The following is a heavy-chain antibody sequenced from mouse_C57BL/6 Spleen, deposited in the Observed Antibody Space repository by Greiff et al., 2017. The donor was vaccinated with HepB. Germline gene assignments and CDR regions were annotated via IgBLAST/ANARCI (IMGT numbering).Heavy chain of an antibody. J-gene: IGHJ4*01. D-gene: IGHD1-1*01. V-gene: IGHV5-17*01. CDR1: GFTFSDYG. CDR2: ISSGSSTI. Sequence: EVNVVESGGGLVKPGGSLKLSCAASGFTFSDYGMHWVRQAPEKGLEWVAYISSGSSTIYYADTVKGRFTISRDNAKNTLFLQMTSLRSEDTAMYYCARGSSPLAMDYWGQGTSVTVSS. CDR3: ARGSSPLAMDY.